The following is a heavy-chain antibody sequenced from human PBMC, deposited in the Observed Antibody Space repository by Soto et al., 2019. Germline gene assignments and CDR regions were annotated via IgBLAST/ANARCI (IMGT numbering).Heavy chain of an antibody. J-gene: IGHJ6*02. V-gene: IGHV3-30*18. CDR1: GFTYSSYG. Sequence: GGSLRLSCAASGFTYSSYGMHWVRQAPGKGLEWVAVISYDGSNKYYADSVKGRFTISRDNSKNTLYLQMDSLRAEDTAVYYCAKDVYSSSWSVYYGMDVWGQGTTVTVS. D-gene: IGHD6-13*01. CDR2: ISYDGSNK. CDR3: AKDVYSSSWSVYYGMDV.